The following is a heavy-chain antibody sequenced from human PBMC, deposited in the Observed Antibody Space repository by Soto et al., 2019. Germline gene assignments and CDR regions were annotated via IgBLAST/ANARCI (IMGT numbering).Heavy chain of an antibody. CDR3: ARVGYCSRTSCYTGGYGTDV. V-gene: IGHV3-7*03. D-gene: IGHD2-2*02. Sequence: GGSLRLSCAASGFTFSSYWMSWVRQAPGKGLEWVANIEQDGSEKYYVDSVKGRFTISRDNAKNSLYLQMNSLRAEDTAVYYCARVGYCSRTSCYTGGYGTDVWGQGTTVTVS. CDR2: IEQDGSEK. J-gene: IGHJ6*02. CDR1: GFTFSSYW.